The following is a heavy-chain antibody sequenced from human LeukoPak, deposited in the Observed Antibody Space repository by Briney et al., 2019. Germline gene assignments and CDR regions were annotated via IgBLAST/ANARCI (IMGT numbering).Heavy chain of an antibody. CDR1: GGSISSSSYY. J-gene: IGHJ4*02. V-gene: IGHV4-39*07. CDR3: ARTPIYYFDNSGYYN. Sequence: SETLSLTCTVSGGSISSSSYYWGWFRQPPGKGLEWIGSIYYSGSTSYNPSLKSRVTMSVDTSKKQFSLRLSSVTAADTAVYYCARTPIYYFDNSGYYNWGQGTLVTVSS. CDR2: IYYSGST. D-gene: IGHD3-22*01.